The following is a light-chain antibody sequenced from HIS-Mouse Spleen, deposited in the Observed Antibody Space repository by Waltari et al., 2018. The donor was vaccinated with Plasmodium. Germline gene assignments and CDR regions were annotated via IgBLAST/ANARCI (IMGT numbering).Light chain of an antibody. CDR3: CSYAGSYTWV. CDR2: AVS. Sequence: QSALTQPRSVSASPGQSVTIPCTATTSDVGRSNYVSWSQQHPGKAPHLKIYAVSKRPSGVPDRFSGSKSGNTASLTISGLQAEDEADYYCCSYAGSYTWVFGGGTKLTVL. V-gene: IGLV2-11*01. J-gene: IGLJ3*02. CDR1: TSDVGRSNY.